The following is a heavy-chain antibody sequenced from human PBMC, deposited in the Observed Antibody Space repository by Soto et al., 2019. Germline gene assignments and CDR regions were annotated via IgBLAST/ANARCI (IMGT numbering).Heavy chain of an antibody. V-gene: IGHV4-31*03. CDR2: IYYSGST. CDR1: GGSISRCGYY. CDR3: ARDRECSGGTCYNYFDY. Sequence: SETLSLTCTVSGGSISRCGYYWSWIRHHPGKGLEWIGYIYYSGSTYYNPSLKSRVTISVDTSKNQFSLKLSSVTAADTAVYYCARDRECSGGTCYNYFDYWGQGTLVTVSS. D-gene: IGHD2-15*01. J-gene: IGHJ4*02.